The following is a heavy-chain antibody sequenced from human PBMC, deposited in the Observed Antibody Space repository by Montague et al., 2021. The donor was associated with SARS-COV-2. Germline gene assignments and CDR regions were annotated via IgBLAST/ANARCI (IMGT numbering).Heavy chain of an antibody. J-gene: IGHJ4*02. V-gene: IGHV3-30*04. CDR2: LSYDGSNQ. CDR3: ARDDGSGSYYVSFDY. CDR1: GFTFSSHA. Sequence: SLRLSCAASGFTFSSHAMHWVRQAPGKGLEWVAILSYDGSNQYYADSVKGRFTISRDNSKNTLYLQMNSLRAEDKAVYYCARDDGSGSYYVSFDYWGQGTLVTVSS. D-gene: IGHD3-10*01.